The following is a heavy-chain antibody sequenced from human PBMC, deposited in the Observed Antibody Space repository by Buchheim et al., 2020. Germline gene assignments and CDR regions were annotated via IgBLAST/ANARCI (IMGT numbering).Heavy chain of an antibody. Sequence: QVQLVESGGGVVQPGRSLRLSCAASGFTFSSYAMHWVRQAPGKGLEWVAVISYDGSNKYYADSVKGRFTISRDNSKNTRYLQMNSLRAEDTAVYYCARDKLTGYSYGYYALDYWGQGTL. J-gene: IGHJ4*02. V-gene: IGHV3-30-3*01. CDR2: ISYDGSNK. D-gene: IGHD5-18*01. CDR1: GFTFSSYA. CDR3: ARDKLTGYSYGYYALDY.